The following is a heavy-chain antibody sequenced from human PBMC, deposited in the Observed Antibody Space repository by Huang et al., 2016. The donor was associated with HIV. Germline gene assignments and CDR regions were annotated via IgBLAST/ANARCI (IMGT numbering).Heavy chain of an antibody. J-gene: IGHJ6*02. D-gene: IGHD2-2*03. CDR3: AREVRSVDTDRPDGYYYRGLDV. V-gene: IGHV4-39*02. CDR2: VYFRGNT. Sequence: QLRESGPGLVTPSETLSLTCSASGTSMTSSAFYWGWFRQPPGRGLEWIGSVYFRGNTYYNPALRSRGTISIDPANKQYAMRLTSVTAADTAVYFCAREVRSVDTDRPDGYYYRGLDVWGQGTTVSVSS. CDR1: GTSMTSSAFY.